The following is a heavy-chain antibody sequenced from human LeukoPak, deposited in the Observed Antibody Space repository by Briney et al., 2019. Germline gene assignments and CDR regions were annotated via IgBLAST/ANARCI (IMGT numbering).Heavy chain of an antibody. CDR2: INPSGGST. V-gene: IGHV1-46*01. D-gene: IGHD3/OR15-3a*01. Sequence: ASVKVSCKASGYTFTSYYMHWVRQAPGQGLEWMGIINPSGGSTSYAQKFQGRVTMTRDTSISTAYMELSSLTSDDTAVYYCARSTSDWLLQILDYWGQGTLVTVSS. J-gene: IGHJ4*02. CDR1: GYTFTSYY. CDR3: ARSTSDWLLQILDY.